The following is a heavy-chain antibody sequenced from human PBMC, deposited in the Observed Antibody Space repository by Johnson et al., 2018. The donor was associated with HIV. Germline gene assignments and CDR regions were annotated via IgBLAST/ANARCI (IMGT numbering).Heavy chain of an antibody. D-gene: IGHD3-10*01. CDR1: GFTFSSYG. CDR2: IWYDGSNK. J-gene: IGHJ3*02. Sequence: QMLLVESGGGVVQPGRSLRLSCVASGFTFSSYGMHWVRQAPGKGLEWVAVIWYDGSNKYYADSVKGRFTISRDNSKNTLYLQMNSLRAEDTAVYSFAKDLNYGSGPVDIWGQGTMVTVSS. CDR3: AKDLNYGSGPVDI. V-gene: IGHV3-33*06.